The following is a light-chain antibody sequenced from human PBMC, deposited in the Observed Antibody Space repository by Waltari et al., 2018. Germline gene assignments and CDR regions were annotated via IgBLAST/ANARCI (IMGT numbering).Light chain of an antibody. CDR1: QSVDSTY. CDR3: QQFGGSPMYT. J-gene: IGKJ2*01. Sequence: EVVLTQSPGNLSLSPGERATLSCRASQSVDSTYLACYQQKPGQAPTLLIYKTATRATGIPDRFSGSGSGTDFSLNINILEPGDSAVYYCQQFGGSPMYTFGLGTKLEIK. CDR2: KTA. V-gene: IGKV3-20*01.